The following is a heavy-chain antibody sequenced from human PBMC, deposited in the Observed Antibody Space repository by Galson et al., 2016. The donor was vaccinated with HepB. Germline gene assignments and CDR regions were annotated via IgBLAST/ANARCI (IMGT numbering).Heavy chain of an antibody. J-gene: IGHJ5*02. Sequence: SLRLSCAASGYTINSYGIHWVRQAPGKGLEWVALLWSDGVNKYYGDSVKGRFTISRDNSKNTVYLQMDRLRAEDTAVYYCAREGYYDNSAFYWFDPWGPGTLVTVSS. CDR2: LWSDGVNK. CDR3: AREGYYDNSAFYWFDP. CDR1: GYTINSYG. V-gene: IGHV3-33*01. D-gene: IGHD3-22*01.